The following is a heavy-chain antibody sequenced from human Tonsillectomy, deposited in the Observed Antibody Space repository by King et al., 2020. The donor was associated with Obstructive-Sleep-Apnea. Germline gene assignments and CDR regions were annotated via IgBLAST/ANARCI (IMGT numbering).Heavy chain of an antibody. CDR1: GFTFDDYV. CDR3: AKDSWGSSSPYYYYGMDV. J-gene: IGHJ6*02. D-gene: IGHD6-6*01. Sequence: VQLVESGGVVVQPGGSLRLSCAASGFTFDDYVMHWVRQAPGKGLEWVSLIIWDGGSTYYADLLKGRFTISRDNTKNSLYLQMNSLRAEDTALYYCAKDSWGSSSPYYYYGMDVWGQGTTVTVSS. V-gene: IGHV3-43D*03. CDR2: IIWDGGST.